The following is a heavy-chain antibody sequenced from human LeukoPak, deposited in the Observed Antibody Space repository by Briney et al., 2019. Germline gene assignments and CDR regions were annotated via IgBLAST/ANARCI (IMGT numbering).Heavy chain of an antibody. Sequence: ASVKVSCKASGFTFTCYYIHWVRQAPGQGLEWMGWISPNSGGTNYAQKFQGRVTMTRDTSISTAYMELSRLRSDDTAVYYCAREGYYDSSGYPHVFDYWGQGTLVTVSS. J-gene: IGHJ4*02. D-gene: IGHD3-22*01. V-gene: IGHV1-2*02. CDR1: GFTFTCYY. CDR2: ISPNSGGT. CDR3: AREGYYDSSGYPHVFDY.